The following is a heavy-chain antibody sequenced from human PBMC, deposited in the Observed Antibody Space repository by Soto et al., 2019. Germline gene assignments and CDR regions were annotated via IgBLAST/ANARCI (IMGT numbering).Heavy chain of an antibody. V-gene: IGHV3-30-3*01. Sequence: QVQLVESGGGVAQPGRSLRLSCAASGFTFSSYGMHWVRQAPGKGLEWVAVISFDGSTKYYPDSVKGRFTISRDNSKNTLYLQMNSLRPEDTAVYYCARYDSSANYFTNWGQGTLVTVSS. CDR1: GFTFSSYG. CDR2: ISFDGSTK. J-gene: IGHJ4*02. CDR3: ARYDSSANYFTN. D-gene: IGHD3-22*01.